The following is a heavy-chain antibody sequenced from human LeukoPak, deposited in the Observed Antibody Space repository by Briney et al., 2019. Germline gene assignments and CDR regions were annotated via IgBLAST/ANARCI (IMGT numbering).Heavy chain of an antibody. J-gene: IGHJ5*02. Sequence: SVKVSCKASGGTFSSYPISWVRQAPGQGLEWMGGIIPIFGTANYTQKFQGRVTMTRDTPTSTVYMELSSLRSDDTAVYYCARDNSIADRGWWFDPWGQGTLVTVSS. CDR3: ARDNSIADRGWWFDP. CDR1: GGTFSSYP. CDR2: IIPIFGTA. V-gene: IGHV1-69*05. D-gene: IGHD4-23*01.